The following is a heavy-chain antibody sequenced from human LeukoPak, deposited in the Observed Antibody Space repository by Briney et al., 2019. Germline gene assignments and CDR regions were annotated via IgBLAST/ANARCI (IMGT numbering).Heavy chain of an antibody. CDR2: INSKTDDGTT. V-gene: IGHV3-15*01. D-gene: IGHD3-22*01. CDR1: GFTFSNAR. J-gene: IGHJ4*02. Sequence: GGSLRLSCAASGFTFSNARMRWVRPAPGKGLEWVGRINSKTDDGTTDYAAPVNGRFTISRDDSKSTLYLQMNSLKTEDTAVYYCTTDYYYDSRGFFDYWGQGTLVTVSS. CDR3: TTDYYYDSRGFFDY.